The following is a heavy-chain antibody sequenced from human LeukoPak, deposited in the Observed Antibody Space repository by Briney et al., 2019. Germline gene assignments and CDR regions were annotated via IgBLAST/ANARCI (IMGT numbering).Heavy chain of an antibody. CDR2: IYYSGST. V-gene: IGHV4-59*01. J-gene: IGHJ4*02. CDR1: GGSISSYC. CDR3: ASGDFWSGYYSPSLDY. Sequence: SETLSLTCTVSGGSISSYCWSWIRQPPGKGLEWIGYIYYSGSTNYNPSLKSRVTISVDTSKNQFSLKLSSVPAADTAVYYCASGDFWSGYYSPSLDYWGQGTLVTVSS. D-gene: IGHD3-3*01.